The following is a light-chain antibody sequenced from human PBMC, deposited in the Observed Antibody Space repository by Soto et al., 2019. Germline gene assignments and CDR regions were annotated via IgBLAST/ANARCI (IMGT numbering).Light chain of an antibody. CDR3: MQSLHLPYT. CDR1: QSLQHSDRETY. J-gene: IGKJ2*01. Sequence: DIVVTQTPLSLSVIPGQPASISCNSSQSLQHSDRETYLYWYLKRPGHPPQRLISEVSNRFSGVPDRFSGSASGTYVTLTISRVEADDVGVFYCMQSLHLPYTFGQGTKLDI. CDR2: EVS. V-gene: IGKV2D-29*01.